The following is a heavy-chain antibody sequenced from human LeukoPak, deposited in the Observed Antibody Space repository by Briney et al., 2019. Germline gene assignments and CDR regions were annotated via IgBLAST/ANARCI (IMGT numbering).Heavy chain of an antibody. CDR3: VKDRYYDSSGYWRDY. V-gene: IGHV3-64D*06. Sequence: GGSLRLSCSASGFTLSDYAMHWVRQAPGKGLEYVSAISSNGVNTFYADSVKGRFAVSRDNSKNTLYLQMSSLRAEDTAVYYCVKDRYYDSSGYWRDYWGQGTLVTVSS. J-gene: IGHJ4*02. CDR2: ISSNGVNT. D-gene: IGHD3-22*01. CDR1: GFTLSDYA.